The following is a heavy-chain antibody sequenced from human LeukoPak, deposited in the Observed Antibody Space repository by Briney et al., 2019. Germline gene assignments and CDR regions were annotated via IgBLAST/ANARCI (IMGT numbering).Heavy chain of an antibody. CDR3: ARGGYDYVWGSYRKRTLFDY. D-gene: IGHD3-16*01. CDR2: INHSGST. Sequence: SETLSLTCAVYSGSFSGYYWNWIRQPPGKGLEWIGEINHSGSTNYNPSLKSRVTISVDTSKNQFSLKLSSVTAADTAVYYCARGGYDYVWGSYRKRTLFDYWGQGTLVTVSS. CDR1: SGSFSGYY. J-gene: IGHJ4*02. V-gene: IGHV4-34*01.